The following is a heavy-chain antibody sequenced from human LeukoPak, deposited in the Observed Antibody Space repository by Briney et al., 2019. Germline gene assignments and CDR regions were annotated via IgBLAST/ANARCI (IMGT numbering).Heavy chain of an antibody. V-gene: IGHV1-46*01. CDR3: ARGIGLRLGELSYPYY. J-gene: IGHJ4*02. CDR1: GYTFTSYY. Sequence: ASVKVSCKASGYTFTSYYMHWVRQAPGQGLEWMGIINPSGGSTSYAQKFQGRVTMTRDTSTSTVYMELSSLRSEDTAVYYCARGIGLRLGELSYPYYWGQGTLVTVSS. D-gene: IGHD3-16*02. CDR2: INPSGGST.